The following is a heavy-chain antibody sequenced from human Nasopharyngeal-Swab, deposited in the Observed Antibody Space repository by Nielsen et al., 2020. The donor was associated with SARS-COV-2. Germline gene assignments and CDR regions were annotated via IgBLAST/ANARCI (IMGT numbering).Heavy chain of an antibody. D-gene: IGHD6-13*01. CDR3: ASRYSSSWYKAYYFDY. CDR2: INHSGST. Sequence: WIRQPPGKGLEWIGEINHSGSTNYNPSLKSRVTISVDKSKNQFSLKLSSVTAADTAVYYCASRYSSSWYKAYYFDYWGQGTLVTVSS. J-gene: IGHJ4*02. V-gene: IGHV4-34*01.